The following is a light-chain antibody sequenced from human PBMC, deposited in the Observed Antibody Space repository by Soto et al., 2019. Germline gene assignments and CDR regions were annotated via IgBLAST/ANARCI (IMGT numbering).Light chain of an antibody. V-gene: IGLV2-11*01. J-gene: IGLJ1*01. CDR2: SVS. CDR3: CSYEGSYTYV. Sequence: QSVLTQPRSVSGSPGQSVTISCTGTSSDVGGHNYVSWYQQYPGKAPKLLLSSVSKRPSGVPDRFSGSKSGNTASLTISGLQDDNEAEYYCCSYEGSYTYVFGTRTKVTV. CDR1: SSDVGGHNY.